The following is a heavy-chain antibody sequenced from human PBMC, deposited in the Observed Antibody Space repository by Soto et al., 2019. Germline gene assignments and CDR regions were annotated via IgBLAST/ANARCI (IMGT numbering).Heavy chain of an antibody. CDR2: INHSGST. V-gene: IGHV4-34*01. CDR1: GGSFSGYY. D-gene: IGHD3-10*02. CDR3: ARLSLFSGSTPH. J-gene: IGHJ4*02. Sequence: SETLSLTCAVYGGSFSGYYWSWIRQPPGKGLEWIGEINHSGSTNYNPSLKSRVTISVDTSKNQFALKLSSVTAADTAVYYCARLSLFSGSTPHRGQGTLVTVSS.